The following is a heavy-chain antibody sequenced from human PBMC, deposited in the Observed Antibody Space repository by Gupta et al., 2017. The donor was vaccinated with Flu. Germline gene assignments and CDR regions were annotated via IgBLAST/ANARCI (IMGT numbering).Heavy chain of an antibody. V-gene: IGHV4-34*01. CDR1: GGSFSGYY. Sequence: QVQLQQWGAGLLKPSETLSLTCAVYGGSFSGYYWSWIRQPPGKGLEWIGEINHSGSTNYNPSLKSRVTISVDTSKNQFSLKLSSVTAADTAVYYCARGDGNEIFGGVSAGVWFDPWGQGTLVTVSS. D-gene: IGHD3-3*01. CDR2: INHSGST. CDR3: ARGDGNEIFGGVSAGVWFDP. J-gene: IGHJ5*02.